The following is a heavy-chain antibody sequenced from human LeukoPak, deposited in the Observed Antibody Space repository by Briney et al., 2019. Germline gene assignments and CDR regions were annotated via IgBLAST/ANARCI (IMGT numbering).Heavy chain of an antibody. Sequence: PGRSLRLSCAASGFTFSTYGMHWVRQAPGKGLEWVAVISSDGTNKYYVDSVKGRFTVSRDNSKSTLYLQVDSLRAEDTAVYYCSKDVSAYWGQGTLVTVSS. CDR3: SKDVSAY. CDR2: ISSDGTNK. D-gene: IGHD5/OR15-5a*01. J-gene: IGHJ4*02. V-gene: IGHV3-30*18. CDR1: GFTFSTYG.